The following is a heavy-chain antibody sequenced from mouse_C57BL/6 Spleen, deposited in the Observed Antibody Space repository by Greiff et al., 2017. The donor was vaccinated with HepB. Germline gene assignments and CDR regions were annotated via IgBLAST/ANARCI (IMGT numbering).Heavy chain of an antibody. CDR3: ARNYATVVAPLAMDY. CDR1: GYTFTSYW. D-gene: IGHD1-1*01. J-gene: IGHJ4*01. Sequence: QVQLQQPGAELVKPGASVKLSCKASGYTFTSYWMHWVKQRPGRGLEWIGRIDPNSGGTKYNEKFKSKATLTVDKPSSTAYMQLSRLTSEDSAVYYCARNYATVVAPLAMDYWGQGTSVTVSS. CDR2: IDPNSGGT. V-gene: IGHV1-72*01.